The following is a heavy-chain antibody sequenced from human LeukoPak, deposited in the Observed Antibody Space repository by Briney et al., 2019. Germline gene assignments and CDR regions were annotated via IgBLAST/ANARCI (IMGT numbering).Heavy chain of an antibody. V-gene: IGHV3-11*03. CDR3: ARSKRGFPYYFDY. Sequence: GGSLRLSCAASGFSFSDYYMNWIRQAPGKGLEWVSYISSSSGYTNYADSVKGRFTSSRDNAKNSLYLQMNSLRVEDTAVYYCARSKRGFPYYFDYWGQGTLVNVSS. D-gene: IGHD3-10*01. CDR1: GFSFSDYY. CDR2: ISSSSGYT. J-gene: IGHJ4*02.